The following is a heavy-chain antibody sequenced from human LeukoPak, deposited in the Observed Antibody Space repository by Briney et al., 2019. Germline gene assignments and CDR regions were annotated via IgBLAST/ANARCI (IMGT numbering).Heavy chain of an antibody. CDR2: IFTSGST. D-gene: IGHD3-16*01. V-gene: IGHV4-61*02. CDR3: ARGDYDIFDY. CDR1: GVSISSGSYF. Sequence: TSETLSLTCTVSGVSISSGSYFWSWIRQPAGKGLEWIGRIFTSGSTNYHPSLRSRVTISVDTSKNQFSLNLSSVTAADTAVYYCARGDYDIFDYWGQGTLVTVSS. J-gene: IGHJ4*02.